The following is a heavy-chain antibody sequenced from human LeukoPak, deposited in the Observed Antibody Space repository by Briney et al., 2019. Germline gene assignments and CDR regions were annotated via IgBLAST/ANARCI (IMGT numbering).Heavy chain of an antibody. J-gene: IGHJ3*02. Sequence: GGSLRLSCAASGFAFSSYWMSWVPQAPGKGLEWVPNIKQEGRENYYVDSAKGRFTISRDNAKNSLYLQMNSLRAEDTAVYYCARALIGADAFDIWGQGAMVTVSS. CDR2: IKQEGREN. D-gene: IGHD3-22*01. CDR3: ARALIGADAFDI. CDR1: GFAFSSYW. V-gene: IGHV3-7*01.